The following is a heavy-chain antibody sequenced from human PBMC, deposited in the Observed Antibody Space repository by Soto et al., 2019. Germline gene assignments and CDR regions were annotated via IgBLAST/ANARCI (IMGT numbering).Heavy chain of an antibody. CDR1: GGTFSSYA. V-gene: IGHV1-69*12. J-gene: IGHJ4*02. D-gene: IGHD1-26*01. CDR2: IIPIFGTA. Sequence: QVQLVQSGAEVKKPGSSVKVSCKASGGTFSSYAISWVRQAPGQGLEWMGGIIPIFGTANYAQKFQGRVTXXAXEXXSTAYMELSSLRSEDTAVYYCARDDNGRGGGNSGFWGQGTLVTVSS. CDR3: ARDDNGRGGGNSGF.